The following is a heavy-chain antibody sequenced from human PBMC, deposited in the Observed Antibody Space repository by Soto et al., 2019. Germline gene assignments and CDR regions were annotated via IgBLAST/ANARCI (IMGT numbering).Heavy chain of an antibody. V-gene: IGHV1-69*13. CDR2: IIPIFGTA. D-gene: IGHD4-17*01. J-gene: IGHJ3*02. Sequence: ASVKVSRKSSGGTFSSYAISGVRQAPGQGLEWMGGIIPIFGTANYAQKFQGRVTITADESTSTAYMELSSLRSEDTAVYYCARDRSDYGDYFSVGRGFDIWGQGTMVTVSS. CDR1: GGTFSSYA. CDR3: ARDRSDYGDYFSVGRGFDI.